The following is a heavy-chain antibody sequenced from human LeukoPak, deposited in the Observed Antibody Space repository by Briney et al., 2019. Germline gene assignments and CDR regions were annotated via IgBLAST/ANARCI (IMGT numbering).Heavy chain of an antibody. CDR1: GLTFSNAW. D-gene: IGHD3-22*01. CDR2: IKRKSDGGTT. Sequence: GGSLRLSCAASGLTFSNAWMSWVRQAPGKGLEWVGRIKRKSDGGTTDYAAPVKGRFTISRDDSKNTLYLQMNSLKSEDTAEYYCTTELDIRPNHYWGQGTLVTVSS. V-gene: IGHV3-15*01. CDR3: TTELDIRPNHY. J-gene: IGHJ4*02.